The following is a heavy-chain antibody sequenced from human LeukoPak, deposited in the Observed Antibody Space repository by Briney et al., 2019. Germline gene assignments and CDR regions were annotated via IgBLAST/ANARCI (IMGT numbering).Heavy chain of an antibody. Sequence: ALVKVSCKASGGTFSSYAISWVRQATGQGLEWMGWMNPNSGNTGYAQKFQGRVTITRNTSISTAYMELSSLRSEDTAVYYCARGRYDFWSGYSEFDYWGQGTLVTVSS. CDR1: GGTFSSYA. D-gene: IGHD3-3*01. J-gene: IGHJ4*02. CDR2: MNPNSGNT. CDR3: ARGRYDFWSGYSEFDY. V-gene: IGHV1-8*03.